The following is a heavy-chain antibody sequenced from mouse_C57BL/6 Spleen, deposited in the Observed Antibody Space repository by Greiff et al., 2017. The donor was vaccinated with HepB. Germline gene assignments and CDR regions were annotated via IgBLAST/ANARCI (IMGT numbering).Heavy chain of an antibody. D-gene: IGHD2-5*01. V-gene: IGHV1-82*01. CDR2: IYPGDGDT. Sequence: VQLQESGPELVKPGASVKISCKASGYAFSSSWMNWVKQRPGKGLEWIGRIYPGDGDTNYNGKFKGKATLTADKSSSTAYMQLSSLTSEDSAVYFCARSSNYWYFDVWGTGTTVTVSS. CDR1: GYAFSSSW. CDR3: ARSSNYWYFDV. J-gene: IGHJ1*03.